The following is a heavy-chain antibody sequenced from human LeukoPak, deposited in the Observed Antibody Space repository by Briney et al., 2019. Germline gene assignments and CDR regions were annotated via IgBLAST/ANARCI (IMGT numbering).Heavy chain of an antibody. CDR1: GGSISSYY. CDR2: IYYSGST. V-gene: IGHV4-59*01. CDR3: ARDAYGGNSWGWFDP. Sequence: PSETLSLTCTVSGGSISSYYWSRIRQPPGKGLEWIGYIYYSGSTNYNPSLKSRVTISVDTSKNQFSLNLNSVTAADTAVYYCARDAYGGNSWGWFDPWGQGTLVTVSA. J-gene: IGHJ5*02. D-gene: IGHD4-23*01.